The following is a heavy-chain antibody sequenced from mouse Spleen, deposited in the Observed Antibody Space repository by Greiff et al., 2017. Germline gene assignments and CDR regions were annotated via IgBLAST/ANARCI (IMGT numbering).Heavy chain of an antibody. Sequence: EVQGVESGGGLVKLGGSLKLSCAASGFTFSSYAMSWVRQTPEKRLEWVATISSGGGNTYYPDSVKGRFTISRDNAKNTLYLQMSSLKSEDTAMYYCASLYDGYMFAYWGQGTLVTVSA. CDR3: ASLYDGYMFAY. CDR2: ISSGGGNT. CDR1: GFTFSSYA. J-gene: IGHJ3*01. V-gene: IGHV5-9-3*01. D-gene: IGHD2-3*01.